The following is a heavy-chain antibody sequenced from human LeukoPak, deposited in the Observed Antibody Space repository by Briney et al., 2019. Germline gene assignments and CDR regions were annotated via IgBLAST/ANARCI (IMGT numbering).Heavy chain of an antibody. CDR2: IYYSGST. Sequence: SETLSLTCSVSGGSISSYYWSWIRQPPGKGLEWIGYIYYSGSTNYNPSLKSRVTISVDTSKNQFSLKLSSVTAADTAVYYCAREGVDAFDIWGQGTMVTVSS. CDR3: AREGVDAFDI. J-gene: IGHJ3*02. CDR1: GGSISSYY. V-gene: IGHV4-59*01.